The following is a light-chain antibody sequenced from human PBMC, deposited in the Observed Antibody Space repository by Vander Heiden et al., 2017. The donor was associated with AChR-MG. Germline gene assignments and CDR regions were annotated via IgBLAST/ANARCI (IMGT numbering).Light chain of an antibody. J-gene: IGKJ3*01. Sequence: DIQMTQSPSSLSAYVRDRVTITCRASQGIRDDLGWYQQKPGKAPNRLLYTASSLQSGVPSRFCGSGSGTEVTLTISSLQPEDFATYYCLQHNSYPFTFGPGTKVDIK. CDR2: TAS. CDR3: LQHNSYPFT. V-gene: IGKV1-17*01. CDR1: QGIRDD.